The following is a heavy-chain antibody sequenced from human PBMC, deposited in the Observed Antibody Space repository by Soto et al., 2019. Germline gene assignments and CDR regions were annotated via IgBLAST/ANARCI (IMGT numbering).Heavy chain of an antibody. J-gene: IGHJ5*02. CDR1: GGSISSGDYY. CDR3: ARGGSRRYCSSTSCYSTWFDP. V-gene: IGHV4-30-4*01. CDR2: IYYSGST. Sequence: SETLSLTCTVSGGSISSGDYYWSWIRQPPGKGLEWIGYIYYSGSTYYNPSLKSRVTISVDTSKNQFSLKLSSVTAADTAVYYCARGGSRRYCSSTSCYSTWFDPWGQGTLVTV. D-gene: IGHD2-2*01.